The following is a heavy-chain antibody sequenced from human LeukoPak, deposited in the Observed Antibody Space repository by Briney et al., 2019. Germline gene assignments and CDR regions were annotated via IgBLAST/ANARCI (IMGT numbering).Heavy chain of an antibody. CDR1: GGTFTGYY. CDR3: ARWASRFGVPLHYGMDV. J-gene: IGHJ6*02. CDR2: INPNSGGT. Sequence: EASVKVSCKASGGTFTGYYMHWVRQAPGQGLEWMGWINPNSGGTNYAQKFQGRVTMTRDTSISTAYMELSRLRSDDTAVYYCARWASRFGVPLHYGMDVWGQGTTVTVSS. D-gene: IGHD3-3*01. V-gene: IGHV1-2*02.